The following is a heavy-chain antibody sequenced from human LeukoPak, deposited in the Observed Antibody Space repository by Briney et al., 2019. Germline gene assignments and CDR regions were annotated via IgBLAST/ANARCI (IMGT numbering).Heavy chain of an antibody. Sequence: SETLSLTCTVSGGSISSYYWSWIRQPPGKGLEWIGYIYYSGSTNYNPSLKSRVTISVDTSKNQFSLKLSSVTAADTAVYYCARDRQILWFDPWGQGTLVTVSS. CDR2: IYYSGST. D-gene: IGHD5-18*01. V-gene: IGHV4-59*01. J-gene: IGHJ5*02. CDR3: ARDRQILWFDP. CDR1: GGSISSYY.